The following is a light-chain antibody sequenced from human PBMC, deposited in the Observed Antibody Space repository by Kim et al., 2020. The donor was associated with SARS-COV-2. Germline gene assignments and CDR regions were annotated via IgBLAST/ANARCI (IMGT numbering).Light chain of an antibody. Sequence: SPGERDTLSCRASQSVSSSYLAWYQQKPGQAPRVLIYGASSRATGIPDRFSGSGSGTDFTLTISRLEPEDFAVYYCQQYGSSPRTFGGGTKVDIK. CDR3: QQYGSSPRT. CDR1: QSVSSSY. V-gene: IGKV3-20*01. J-gene: IGKJ4*01. CDR2: GAS.